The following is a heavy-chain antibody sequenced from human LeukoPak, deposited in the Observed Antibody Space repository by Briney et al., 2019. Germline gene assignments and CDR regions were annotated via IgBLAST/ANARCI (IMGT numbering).Heavy chain of an antibody. D-gene: IGHD2-2*01. CDR3: ARGLAAIYCSSTSCYPVDYYYYYMDV. CDR1: GFTFDDYA. J-gene: IGHJ6*03. Sequence: GRSLRLSCAASGFTFDDYAMHWVRQAPGKGLEWVSGISWNSGSIGYADSVKGRFTISRDNSKNTLYLQMNSLRAEDTAVYYCARGLAAIYCSSTSCYPVDYYYYYMDVWGKGTTVTVSS. V-gene: IGHV3-9*01. CDR2: ISWNSGSI.